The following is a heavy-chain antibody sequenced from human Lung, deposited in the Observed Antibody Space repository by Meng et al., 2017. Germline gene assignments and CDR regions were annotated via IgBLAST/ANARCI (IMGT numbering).Heavy chain of an antibody. D-gene: IGHD6-13*01. CDR3: ARYVPNGSFWYFDF. Sequence: QLVQLGAAAKKPGASMKVSCKASGYIFTNYDISWVRQAPGQGLEWMGWISVKNGEAKYPQNFQGRVTMTTDTTTSTAYMELRSLTSDDTAVYYCARYVPNGSFWYFDFWGRGTLVTVSS. CDR1: GYIFTNYD. V-gene: IGHV1-18*01. CDR2: ISVKNGEA. J-gene: IGHJ2*01.